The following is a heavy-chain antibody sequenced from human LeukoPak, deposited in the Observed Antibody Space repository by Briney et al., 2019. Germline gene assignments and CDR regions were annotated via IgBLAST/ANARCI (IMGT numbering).Heavy chain of an antibody. CDR1: GYTFTAYY. CDR2: VNPKSGGT. CDR3: ARDQYYYDSSGYYGGY. Sequence: ASVKVSCGASGYTFTAYYIHWVRQAPGQGLEWVGWVNPKSGGTGSAQEFQGRLTMTRDTSISTAYMELSRLRSDDTAVYYCARDQYYYDSSGYYGGYWGQGTLVTVSS. D-gene: IGHD3-22*01. J-gene: IGHJ4*02. V-gene: IGHV1-2*02.